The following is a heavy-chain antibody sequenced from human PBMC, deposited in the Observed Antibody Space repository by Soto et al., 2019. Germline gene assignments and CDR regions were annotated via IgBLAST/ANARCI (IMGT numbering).Heavy chain of an antibody. CDR3: ARDVSYYDSSGYAFDI. J-gene: IGHJ3*02. CDR1: GGTFSSYA. D-gene: IGHD3-22*01. CDR2: IIPIFGTA. V-gene: IGHV1-69*12. Sequence: QVQLVQSGAEVKKPGSSVKVSCKASGGTFSSYAISWVRQAPGQGLEWMGGIIPIFGTANYAQKIQGRVTITADESTSTAYMELSSLRSEDTAVYYCARDVSYYDSSGYAFDIWGQGTMVTVSS.